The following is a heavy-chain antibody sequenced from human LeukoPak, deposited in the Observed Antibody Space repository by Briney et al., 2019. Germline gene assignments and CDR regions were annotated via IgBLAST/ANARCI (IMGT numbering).Heavy chain of an antibody. CDR1: GGSISNYY. CDR2: INTSGST. V-gene: IGHV4-4*07. Sequence: PSETLSLTCTVSGGSISNYYWSWIRQPAGKGLEWIERINTSGSTDYNPSLKSRVTMSVDTAKNQFSLNLSSLTAADTAVYYCARSRGTTLVTRFDYWGQGTLVTVSS. J-gene: IGHJ4*02. D-gene: IGHD5-18*01. CDR3: ARSRGTTLVTRFDY.